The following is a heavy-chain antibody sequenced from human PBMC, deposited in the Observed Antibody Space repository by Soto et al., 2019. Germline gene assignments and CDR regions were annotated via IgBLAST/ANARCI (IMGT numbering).Heavy chain of an antibody. CDR3: ARSLAARGGNWFDP. J-gene: IGHJ5*02. CDR1: GGSISSYY. D-gene: IGHD6-6*01. CDR2: IYYSGST. V-gene: IGHV4-59*01. Sequence: LSLTCTVSGGSISSYYWSWIRQPPGKGLEWIGYIYYSGSTNYNPSLKSRVTISVDTSKNQFSLKLSSVTAADTAVYYCARSLAARGGNWFDPWGQGTLVTVSS.